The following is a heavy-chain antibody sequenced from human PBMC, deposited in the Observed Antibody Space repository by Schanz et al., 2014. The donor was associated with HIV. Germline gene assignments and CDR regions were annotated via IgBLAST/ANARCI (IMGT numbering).Heavy chain of an antibody. Sequence: VQLVESGGGVVQPGRSLRLSCAGSGFTFSSYSMNWVRQAPGKGLEWVSSISYTGTYMYYADSVKGRFTISRDNAKNSLYLNMYSLRAEDTAVYYCVHDDSDNDGFDMWGQGTLVTVSS. D-gene: IGHD3-22*01. CDR3: VHDDSDNDGFDM. J-gene: IGHJ4*02. CDR2: ISYTGTYM. V-gene: IGHV3-21*01. CDR1: GFTFSSYS.